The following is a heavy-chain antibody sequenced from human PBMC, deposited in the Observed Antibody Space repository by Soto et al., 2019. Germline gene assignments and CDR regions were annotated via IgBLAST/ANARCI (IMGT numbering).Heavy chain of an antibody. CDR1: GGTFSSYT. CDR3: ARVYCSGGSCYSIDY. V-gene: IGHV1-69*02. D-gene: IGHD2-15*01. J-gene: IGHJ4*02. Sequence: SVKVSCKASGGTFSSYTISWVRQAPGQGLEWMGRIIPILGIANYAQKFQGRVTITADKSTSTAYMELSSLRSEDMAVYYCARVYCSGGSCYSIDYWGQGTLVTVSS. CDR2: IIPILGIA.